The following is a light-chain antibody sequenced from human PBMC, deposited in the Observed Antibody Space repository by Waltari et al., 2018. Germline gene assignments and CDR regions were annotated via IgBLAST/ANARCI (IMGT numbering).Light chain of an antibody. Sequence: QSVLTQPPSATGSPGQSVTISCTGTNSDVGAYHYVSWYQQPPGKVPKLLIYEVTKRPSGVPDRFSGSKSGNTASLTVSGLQADDEADYYCSSYAHNNHFVFGTGTKVTVL. J-gene: IGLJ1*01. V-gene: IGLV2-8*01. CDR3: SSYAHNNHFV. CDR2: EVT. CDR1: NSDVGAYHY.